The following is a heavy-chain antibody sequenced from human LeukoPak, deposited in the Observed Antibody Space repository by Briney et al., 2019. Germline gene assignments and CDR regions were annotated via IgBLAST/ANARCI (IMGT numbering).Heavy chain of an antibody. V-gene: IGHV3-7*04. CDR3: ARDGAPFDY. J-gene: IGHJ4*02. D-gene: IGHD3-16*01. Sequence: PGGSLRLSCAASGFTFSSYWMSWVRQAPGKGLEWVANMKQDGSEKYYVASVKGRFTISRDNAKNSLYLQINSLRAEDTAVYYCARDGAPFDYWGQGTLVTVSS. CDR1: GFTFSSYW. CDR2: MKQDGSEK.